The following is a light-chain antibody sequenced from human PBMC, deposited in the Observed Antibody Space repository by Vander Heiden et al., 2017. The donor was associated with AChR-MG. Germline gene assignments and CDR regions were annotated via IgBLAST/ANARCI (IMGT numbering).Light chain of an antibody. CDR1: SSNLGNNY. J-gene: IGLJ2*01. CDR3: GTWDSSLSAVV. CDR2: DNN. Sequence: QSVLTQPPSVSAAPGQTVPISCSGSSSNLGNNYVSWYQQLPGTAPKLLIYDNNKRPSGIPDRFSGSKPGTSATLGITELQTGDEADYYCGTWDSSLSAVVFGGGTKLTVL. V-gene: IGLV1-51*01.